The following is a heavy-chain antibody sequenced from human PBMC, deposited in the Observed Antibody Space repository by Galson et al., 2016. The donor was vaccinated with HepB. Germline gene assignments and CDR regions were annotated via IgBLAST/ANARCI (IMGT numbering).Heavy chain of an antibody. Sequence: SVKVSCKASGFIFTTYGISWVRQAPGQGLEWMGWISADNGKTNYAQKLQGRVTMTTEPSTSTAYVELRSLRSYDTAVYYWARETPYGDRDCWGQGTLVTVSS. D-gene: IGHD4-17*01. J-gene: IGHJ4*02. CDR2: ISADNGKT. V-gene: IGHV1-18*04. CDR1: GFIFTTYG. CDR3: ARETPYGDRDC.